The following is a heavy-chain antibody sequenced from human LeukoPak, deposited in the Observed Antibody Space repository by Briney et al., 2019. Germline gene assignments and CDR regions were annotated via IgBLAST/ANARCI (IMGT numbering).Heavy chain of an antibody. J-gene: IGHJ5*02. D-gene: IGHD3/OR15-3a*01. V-gene: IGHV1-2*02. CDR2: INPNSGGT. Sequence: ASVKVSCKASGYTFTGYYMHWVRQAPGQGLEWMGWINPNSGGTNYAQKFQGRVTMTRDTSISTAYMELSRLRSDDTAVYYCARDPSLDWATSNWFDPWGQGTLVTVSS. CDR1: GYTFTGYY. CDR3: ARDPSLDWATSNWFDP.